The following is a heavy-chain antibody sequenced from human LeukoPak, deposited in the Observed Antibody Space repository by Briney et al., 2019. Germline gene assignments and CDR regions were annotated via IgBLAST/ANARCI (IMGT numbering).Heavy chain of an antibody. V-gene: IGHV4-34*01. CDR2: INHSGST. J-gene: IGHJ4*02. D-gene: IGHD3-16*02. Sequence: SETLSLTCAVYGGSFSGYYWSWIRQPPGKGLEWIGEINHSGSTNYNPSLKSRVTISVDMSKNQFSLKLSSVTAADTAVYYCARDHYVWGSYRHFDYWGQGTLVTVSS. CDR1: GGSFSGYY. CDR3: ARDHYVWGSYRHFDY.